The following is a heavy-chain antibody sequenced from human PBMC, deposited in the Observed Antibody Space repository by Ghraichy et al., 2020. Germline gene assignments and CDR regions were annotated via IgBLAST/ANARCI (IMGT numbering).Heavy chain of an antibody. CDR3: AKDLGDQDWFHP. Sequence: GGSLRLSCAASGFTFASYAMTWVRQAPGKGLEWVSSIAGSGGGANYADSVKGRFTISRDNSKNTLYLQMNSLRAEDTAIYYCAKDLGDQDWFHPWGHGTLVTVSS. J-gene: IGHJ5*02. CDR1: GFTFASYA. V-gene: IGHV3-23*01. CDR2: IAGSGGGA.